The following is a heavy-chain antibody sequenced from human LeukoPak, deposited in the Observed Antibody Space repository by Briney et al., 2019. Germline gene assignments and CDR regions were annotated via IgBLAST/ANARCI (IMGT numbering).Heavy chain of an antibody. CDR1: GGAISSYY. V-gene: IGHV4-59*01. J-gene: IGHJ3*02. CDR3: ARDEGGSAFDI. Sequence: SGTLSLPFTVSGGAISSYYWSWIRPPPGEGLGGIWCIYYSGSTNYNPALKSRVTISVDTYKNQCSLKLSSVTAADTAVYYCARDEGGSAFDIWGQGTMVTVSS. CDR2: IYYSGST. D-gene: IGHD3-16*01.